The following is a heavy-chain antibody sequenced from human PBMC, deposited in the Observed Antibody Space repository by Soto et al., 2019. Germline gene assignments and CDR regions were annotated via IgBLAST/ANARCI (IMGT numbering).Heavy chain of an antibody. D-gene: IGHD1-1*01. CDR3: ARLPRTGSPRYYFDS. V-gene: IGHV4-61*01. J-gene: IGHJ4*02. CDR2: VYYSGTT. Sequence: ETLSLTCTVSGSPVSSGSYYWNWIRQPPGKGPEWIAYVYYSGTTNYNPSLKSRVTISVDTSKSQFSLNLSSVTAADTAVYYCARLPRTGSPRYYFDSWGQGTLVTVSS. CDR1: GSPVSSGSYY.